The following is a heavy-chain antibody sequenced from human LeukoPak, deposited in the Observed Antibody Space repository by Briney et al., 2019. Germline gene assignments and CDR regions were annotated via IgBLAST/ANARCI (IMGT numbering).Heavy chain of an antibody. Sequence: GGSLRLSCTASGFTFSAYAMRWVRQAPGKGPEWVSAIRGGGGSEFYADPVKGRFTISRDNSKNTLFLQMNNLRPEDTAVYYCGRDPNGDYIGAFDMWGPGTMVTVSS. J-gene: IGHJ3*02. D-gene: IGHD4-17*01. CDR2: IRGGGGSE. CDR3: GRDPNGDYIGAFDM. V-gene: IGHV3-23*01. CDR1: GFTFSAYA.